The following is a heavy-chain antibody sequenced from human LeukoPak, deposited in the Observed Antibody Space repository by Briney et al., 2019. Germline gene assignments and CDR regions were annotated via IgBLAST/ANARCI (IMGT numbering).Heavy chain of an antibody. CDR3: ARTTYHSDSSGYFSPLFDF. CDR2: IHYSGST. J-gene: IGHJ4*02. D-gene: IGHD3-22*01. V-gene: IGHV4-39*01. Sequence: TETLSLTCSVSGGSIRSSSYYWSWIRQPPGKGLEWMRSIHYSGSTYYNPSLESRVTISVDTSKNQFSLKLRSVTAAATAVYYCARTTYHSDSSGYFSPLFDFWGQGTLVTVFS. CDR1: GGSIRSSSYY.